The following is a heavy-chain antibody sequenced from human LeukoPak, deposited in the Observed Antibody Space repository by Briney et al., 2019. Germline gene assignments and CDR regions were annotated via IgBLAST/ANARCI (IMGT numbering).Heavy chain of an antibody. D-gene: IGHD2-2*01. CDR2: FDPEDGET. V-gene: IGHV1-24*01. CDR1: GYTLTEMS. J-gene: IGHJ6*02. CDR3: TTCLNGAGQPVAIYYYGMDV. Sequence: ASVRLSCKVSGYTLTEMSIHWVRQAPGGALEWMGGFDPEDGETVYAQKFQGRVTMTGDTSADTAYMELSSLRSEDTAVYYCTTCLNGAGQPVAIYYYGMDVWGQGTTVTVSS.